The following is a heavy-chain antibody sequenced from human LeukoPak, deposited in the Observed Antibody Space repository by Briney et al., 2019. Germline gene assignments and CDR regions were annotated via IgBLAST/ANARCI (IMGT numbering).Heavy chain of an antibody. CDR1: GYTFTDYF. Sequence: GASVKVSCKASGYTFTDYFMNWVRQAPGQELEWMGRINPKSGGTVYAQKFQGRVTMTRDTSSSTAYMELSRLRFDDTVVYYCARGPRITIFGVVMANDAFDIWGQGTMVTVSS. CDR2: INPKSGGT. V-gene: IGHV1-2*05. CDR3: ARGPRITIFGVVMANDAFDI. D-gene: IGHD3-3*01. J-gene: IGHJ3*02.